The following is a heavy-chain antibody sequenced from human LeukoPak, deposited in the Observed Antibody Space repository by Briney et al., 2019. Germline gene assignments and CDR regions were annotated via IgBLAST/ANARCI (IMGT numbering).Heavy chain of an antibody. CDR2: MSPNSGDT. D-gene: IGHD7-27*01. Sequence: ASVKVSCKASGYTFTSYDFNWVRQATGQRPEWMGWMSPNSGDTGYAQKFQDRVTMTRNTSISTAYMELSSLRSDDTAVYYCARGPPNWGYDDWGPGTLVTVSS. CDR3: ARGPPNWGYDD. J-gene: IGHJ4*02. V-gene: IGHV1-8*01. CDR1: GYTFTSYD.